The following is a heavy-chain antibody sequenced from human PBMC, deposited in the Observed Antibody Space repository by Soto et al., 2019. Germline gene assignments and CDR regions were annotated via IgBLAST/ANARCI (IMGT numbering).Heavy chain of an antibody. CDR3: ARTDGDLDY. V-gene: IGHV1-8*01. J-gene: IGHJ4*01. CDR2: MNPKSGYT. Sequence: QVQLVQSGAEVKKPGASVKVSCKTSGYTFTRYDINWVRQPTGQGLEWMGWMNPKSGYTGSAQRFQGRITMTRDTSISTAYMELSSLRSEDTAMYYCARTDGDLDYWGQGTLVTVSS. CDR1: GYTFTRYD. D-gene: IGHD4-17*01.